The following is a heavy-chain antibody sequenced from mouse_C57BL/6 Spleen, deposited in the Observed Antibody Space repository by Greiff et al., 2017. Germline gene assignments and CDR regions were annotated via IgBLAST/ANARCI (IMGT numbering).Heavy chain of an antibody. J-gene: IGHJ4*01. V-gene: IGHV3-6*01. CDR1: GYSITSGYY. CDR2: ISYDGSN. Sequence: EVQRVESGPGLVKPSQSLSLTCSVTGYSITSGYYWNWIRQFPGNKLEWMGYISYDGSNNYNPSLKNRISITRDTSKNQFFLKLNSVTTEDTATYDCARAGGTYYYAMDYWGQGTSVTVSS. D-gene: IGHD3-3*01. CDR3: ARAGGTYYYAMDY.